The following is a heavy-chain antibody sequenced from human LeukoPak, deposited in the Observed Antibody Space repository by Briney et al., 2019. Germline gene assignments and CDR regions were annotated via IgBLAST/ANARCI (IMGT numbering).Heavy chain of an antibody. D-gene: IGHD1/OR15-1a*01. CDR3: ARQDVASTGTTYYYAMDV. CDR2: INPGDSDT. V-gene: IGHV5-51*01. CDR1: GYTFATYW. Sequence: GESLKISCKGSGYTFATYWIGWVRQVPGKGLEWMGIINPGDSDTRYSPSFQGQVTISADKSISTAYLQWSSLKASDTAMYYCARQDVASTGTTYYYAMDVWGQGTTVTVSS. J-gene: IGHJ6*02.